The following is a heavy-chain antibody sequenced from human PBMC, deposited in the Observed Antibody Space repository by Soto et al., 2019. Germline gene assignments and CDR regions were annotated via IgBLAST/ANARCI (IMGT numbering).Heavy chain of an antibody. Sequence: SETLSLTCTVSGGSISSYYWSWIRQPPGKGLEWIGYIYYSGSTNYNPSLKSRVTISVDTSKNQFSLKLSSLTAADTAIYYCATDSGSGISPIDYWGHGTLVTVSS. V-gene: IGHV4-59*01. CDR1: GGSISSYY. CDR2: IYYSGST. CDR3: ATDSGSGISPIDY. D-gene: IGHD3-10*01. J-gene: IGHJ4*01.